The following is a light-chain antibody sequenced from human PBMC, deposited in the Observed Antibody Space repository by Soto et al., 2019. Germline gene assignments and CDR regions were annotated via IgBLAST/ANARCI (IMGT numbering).Light chain of an antibody. CDR2: DVS. V-gene: IGLV2-14*01. J-gene: IGLJ2*01. CDR1: SSDVGGYSF. Sequence: QSALTQPASVSGSPGQSITISCTGTSSDVGGYSFVSWYQQHPGKAPKLMIYDVSNRPSGVSNRFSGFKSGNTASLTISGLQAEDEADYYCSYYTSSSTRVFGGGTKLTVL. CDR3: SYYTSSSTRV.